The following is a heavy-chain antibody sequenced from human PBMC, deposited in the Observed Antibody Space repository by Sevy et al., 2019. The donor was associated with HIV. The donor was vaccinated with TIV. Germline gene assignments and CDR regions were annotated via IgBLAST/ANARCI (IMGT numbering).Heavy chain of an antibody. CDR3: ARVLRGLLYFGELLIDGKNWFDP. D-gene: IGHD3-10*01. CDR2: ISHNGSA. CDR1: GDSINSNNW. V-gene: IGHV4-4*02. Sequence: SETLSLTCAVSGDSINSNNWWNWVRQPPGKGLEWIGEISHNGSATYNPSLKSRVTISVDKSKNQFSRKLSAVTAADTAVYYSARVLRGLLYFGELLIDGKNWFDPWGQGTLVTVSS. J-gene: IGHJ5*02.